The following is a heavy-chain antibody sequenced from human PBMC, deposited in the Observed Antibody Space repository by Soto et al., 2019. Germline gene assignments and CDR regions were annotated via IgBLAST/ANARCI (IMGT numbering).Heavy chain of an antibody. CDR1: GDSIFRAGYS. CDR2: TYDRGST. V-gene: IGHV4-30-2*06. Sequence: SETLSLPCAVSGDSIFRAGYSWSWIRQSPGKRLEWIGYTYDRGSTYYNPSFRGRVSISVDRSKNQMSLKLDSVTAADTAVYFCARETMRLGGSCHIWGPGTLVTVSS. D-gene: IGHD3-9*01. J-gene: IGHJ4*01. CDR3: ARETMRLGGSCHI.